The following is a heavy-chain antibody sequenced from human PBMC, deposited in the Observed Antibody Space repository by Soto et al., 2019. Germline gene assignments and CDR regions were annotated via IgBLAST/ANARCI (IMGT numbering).Heavy chain of an antibody. Sequence: GGSLRLSCAASGFTFSSYEMNWVRQAPGKGLEWVSYISSSGSTIYYADSVKGRFTISRDNAKNSLYLQMNSLRAEDTAVYYCARDRGGYCSGGSCYYFDYWGQGTLVTVPQ. CDR3: ARDRGGYCSGGSCYYFDY. J-gene: IGHJ4*02. CDR2: ISSSGSTI. D-gene: IGHD2-15*01. CDR1: GFTFSSYE. V-gene: IGHV3-48*03.